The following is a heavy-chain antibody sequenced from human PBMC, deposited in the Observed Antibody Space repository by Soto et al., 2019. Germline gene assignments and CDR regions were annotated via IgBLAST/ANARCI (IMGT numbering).Heavy chain of an antibody. Sequence: QVQLVQSGAEVKKPGASVKVSCKASGYTFTSYYMHWVRQAPGQGLEWMGIINPSGGSTSYAQKFQGRGTMTRDTATSTVYMELSSLRSEDTAVYYCARPHYDILTGYVFYYFDYWGQGTLVTVSS. J-gene: IGHJ4*02. CDR2: INPSGGST. CDR1: GYTFTSYY. D-gene: IGHD3-9*01. V-gene: IGHV1-46*01. CDR3: ARPHYDILTGYVFYYFDY.